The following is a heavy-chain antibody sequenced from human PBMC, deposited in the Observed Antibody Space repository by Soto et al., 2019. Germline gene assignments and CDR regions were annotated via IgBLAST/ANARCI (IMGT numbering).Heavy chain of an antibody. Sequence: ETLSLTCVVSGYSISSAYYWGWTRQPPGKGLEWIGSVYHSGSTYYNPSLKSRVTISVDTPKNHFSLKLRSVTAADSAVYYYAGSATSTLTFTKQWGRGTLVPSPQ. CDR1: GYSISSAYY. CDR2: VYHSGST. CDR3: AGSATSTLTFTKQ. D-gene: IGHD3-3*01. J-gene: IGHJ4*02. V-gene: IGHV4-38-2*01.